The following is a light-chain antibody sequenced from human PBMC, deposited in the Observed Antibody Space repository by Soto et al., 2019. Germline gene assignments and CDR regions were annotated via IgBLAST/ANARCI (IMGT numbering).Light chain of an antibody. CDR2: DNN. J-gene: IGLJ3*02. Sequence: QSVLTQPPSVSGAPGQRFTISCPGTSSNIGAGYDVYWYQPLPETDPKLLIYDNNRRPSGVRDRFSASRSGTSASLDVTGLQAEDEADYYCQSNDSSLVGVVFGGGTKLTVL. CDR3: QSNDSSLVGVV. CDR1: SSNIGAGYD. V-gene: IGLV1-40*01.